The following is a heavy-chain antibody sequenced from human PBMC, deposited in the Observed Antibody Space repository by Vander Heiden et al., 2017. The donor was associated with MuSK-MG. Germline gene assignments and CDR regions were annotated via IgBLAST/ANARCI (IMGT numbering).Heavy chain of an antibody. Sequence: QVQLQESGPGLVKPSQTLSLTCTVSGGSISTGTDYWSWIRQPAGKGLEWIGRKCASRGTTNYNPSLKSRVTISVDTSKNQFSLHLNSVTAADTAVYYCARGIGGMVVLGWGQGTLGTVSS. D-gene: IGHD3-16*01. J-gene: IGHJ4*02. V-gene: IGHV4-61*02. CDR3: ARGIGGMVVLG. CDR2: KCASRGTT. CDR1: GGSISTGTDY.